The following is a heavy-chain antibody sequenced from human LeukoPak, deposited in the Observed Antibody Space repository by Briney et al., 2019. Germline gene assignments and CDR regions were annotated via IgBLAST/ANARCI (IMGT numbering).Heavy chain of an antibody. Sequence: GGSLRLSCAASGFTFSSYSMNWVRQAPGKGLEWLSYISSTSSAIYYADSLKGRFTISRDNAKNSMYLQMDSLRAEDTAVYYCARVIGSYGDSAYWGQGTLVTVSS. V-gene: IGHV3-48*04. CDR3: ARVIGSYGDSAY. CDR1: GFTFSSYS. D-gene: IGHD3-16*01. J-gene: IGHJ4*02. CDR2: ISSTSSAI.